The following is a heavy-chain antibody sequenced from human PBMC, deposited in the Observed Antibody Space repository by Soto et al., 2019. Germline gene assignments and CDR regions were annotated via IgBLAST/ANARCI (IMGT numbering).Heavy chain of an antibody. V-gene: IGHV3-21*01. CDR3: ARAKETGLYDAFDV. D-gene: IGHD7-27*01. CDR2: ISASSSYI. Sequence: GSLRLSCAASGFTFSSYSMNWVRQAPGKGLEWVSSISASSSYIYYADSLKGRFTISRDNAKNSLDLQMNSLRVEDTAVYYCARAKETGLYDAFDVWGQGTMVTVSS. CDR1: GFTFSSYS. J-gene: IGHJ3*01.